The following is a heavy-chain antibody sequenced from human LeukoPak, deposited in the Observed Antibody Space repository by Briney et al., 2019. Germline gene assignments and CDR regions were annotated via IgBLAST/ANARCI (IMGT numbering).Heavy chain of an antibody. J-gene: IGHJ3*02. D-gene: IGHD6-13*01. CDR2: FDPEDGET. V-gene: IGHV1-24*01. CDR1: GYTLTELS. CDR3: ATPLGSSGSRDALGI. Sequence: ASVKVSCKVSGYTLTELSMHWVRQAPGKGLEWMGGFDPEDGETIYAQKFQGRVTMTEDTTTDTAYMELSSLRSEDTAVYYCATPLGSSGSRDALGIWGQGTMVTVSS.